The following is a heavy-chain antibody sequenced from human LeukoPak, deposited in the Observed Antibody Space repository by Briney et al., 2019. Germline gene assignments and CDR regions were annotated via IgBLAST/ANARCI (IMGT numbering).Heavy chain of an antibody. CDR1: GFTFSSYE. Sequence: GSLRLSCAVSGFTFSSYEMNWFRQAPGKGLEWVSYISASGSPIYYADSVKGRFTISRDDAKNSLYLQMNSLRAEDTAVYYCAREVSTVTTPFDYWGQGTLVTVSS. J-gene: IGHJ4*02. V-gene: IGHV3-48*03. CDR3: AREVSTVTTPFDY. CDR2: ISASGSPI. D-gene: IGHD4-17*01.